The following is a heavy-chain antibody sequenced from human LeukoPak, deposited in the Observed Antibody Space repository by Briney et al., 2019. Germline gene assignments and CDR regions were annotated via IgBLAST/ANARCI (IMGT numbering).Heavy chain of an antibody. J-gene: IGHJ4*02. Sequence: GGSLRLSCAASGFTFSSNELNWVRQAPGKGLEWVSYISYSGSTIYYADSVKGRFTISRDNAKNTLYLQMNSLRAEDTAAFYSGRGRPRGYSGYVIDYWGQGTPITVSS. CDR1: GFTFSSNE. V-gene: IGHV3-48*03. D-gene: IGHD5-12*01. CDR2: ISYSGSTI. CDR3: GRGRPRGYSGYVIDY.